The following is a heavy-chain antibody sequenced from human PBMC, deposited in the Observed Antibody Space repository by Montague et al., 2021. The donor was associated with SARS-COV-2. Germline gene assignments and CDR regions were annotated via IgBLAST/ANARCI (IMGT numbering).Heavy chain of an antibody. CDR2: VFHSSSS. CDR1: GDSVRTGRHY. Sequence: SETLSLTCTVSGDSVRTGRHYWNWTRQPPGKGLEWIGYVFHSSSSNYNPSLESRVDMSIDTSNSQFSLTLTSVTAADTAVYYCARIGYESVGYYYIYPDWGQGTLVTVSS. J-gene: IGHJ1*01. D-gene: IGHD3-22*01. CDR3: ARIGYESVGYYYIYPD. V-gene: IGHV4-61*01.